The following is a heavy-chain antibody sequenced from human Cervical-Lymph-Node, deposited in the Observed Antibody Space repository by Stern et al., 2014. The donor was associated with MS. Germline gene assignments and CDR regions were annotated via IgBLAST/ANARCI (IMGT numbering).Heavy chain of an antibody. CDR1: GFPFSSQW. J-gene: IGHJ6*02. D-gene: IGHD2-8*01. CDR2: INSDGSST. CDR3: ARSNYGMDV. Sequence: VQLEESGGGVVQPGGSLRLSCVASGFPFSSQWMHWVRQAPGKGLVWVSRINSDGSSTSYADSVKGRFTISRDNAKKTLYLQMDSLRAEDTAVYYCARSNYGMDVWGQGTTVAVSS. V-gene: IGHV3-74*02.